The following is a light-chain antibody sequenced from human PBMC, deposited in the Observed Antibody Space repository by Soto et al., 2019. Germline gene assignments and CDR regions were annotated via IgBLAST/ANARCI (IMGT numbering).Light chain of an antibody. J-gene: IGKJ1*01. Sequence: EIVLTQSPATLSLSPGERATLSCRAGQSVSSNLAWYQQKPGQAPRLLIYVASTRATGIPARFSGSGSGTEFTLTISSLQSEDFATYYCQQSYSTPRTFGQGTKVDIK. CDR3: QQSYSTPRT. CDR1: QSVSSN. V-gene: IGKV3-15*01. CDR2: VAS.